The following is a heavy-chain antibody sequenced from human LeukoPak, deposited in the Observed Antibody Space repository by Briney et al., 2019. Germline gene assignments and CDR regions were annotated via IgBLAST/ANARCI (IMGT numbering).Heavy chain of an antibody. CDR1: GFTFSSYA. CDR3: AKDPFLTPAGDFWGNQDLEVYY. CDR2: ISGSGGST. D-gene: IGHD3-3*01. J-gene: IGHJ4*02. Sequence: GGPLRLSCAAFGFTFSSYAMSWVRQAPGKGLEWVSAISGSGGSTYYADSVKGRFTISRDNSKNTLYLQMNSLRAEDTAVYYCAKDPFLTPAGDFWGNQDLEVYYWGQGTLVTVSS. V-gene: IGHV3-23*01.